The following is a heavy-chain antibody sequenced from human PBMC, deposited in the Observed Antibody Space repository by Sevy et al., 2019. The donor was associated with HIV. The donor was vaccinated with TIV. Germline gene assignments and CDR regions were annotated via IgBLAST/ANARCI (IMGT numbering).Heavy chain of an antibody. J-gene: IGHJ4*02. CDR2: ISYDGSNK. CDR3: AREGGEIAARPDQLPFDY. CDR1: GFTFSSYA. V-gene: IGHV3-30-3*01. Sequence: GGSLRLSCAASGFTFSSYAMHWVRQAPGKGLEWVAVISYDGSNKYYADSVKDRFTISRDNSKNTLYLQMNSLRAEDTAVYYCAREGGEIAARPDQLPFDYWGQGTLVTVSS. D-gene: IGHD6-6*01.